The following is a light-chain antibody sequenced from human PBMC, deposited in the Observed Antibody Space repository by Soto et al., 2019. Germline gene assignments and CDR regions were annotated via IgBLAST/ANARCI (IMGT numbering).Light chain of an antibody. CDR1: QAVYNN. CDR2: GAS. V-gene: IGKV3-15*01. J-gene: IGKJ4*01. CDR3: QQYSNWPLT. Sequence: EIVRTQSPATLSVSPGERATISCRASQAVYNNLAWYQQKPGQPPRLLIYGASARATGIPARFSGSGSGTEFTLTISSLQSEDFAVYYCQQYSNWPLTFGGGTKVEIK.